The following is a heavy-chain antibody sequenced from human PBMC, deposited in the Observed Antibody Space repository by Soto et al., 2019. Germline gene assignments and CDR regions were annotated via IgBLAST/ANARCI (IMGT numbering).Heavy chain of an antibody. Sequence: GGSLRLSCAASGFTFSSYAMSWVRQAPGKRLKWVSAISGSGGSTYYADSVKGRFTISRDNSKNTLYLQINSLRAEDTDVYYCAKASRYQIDSVWFDPWGQGTLVTVSS. D-gene: IGHD1-26*01. CDR3: AKASRYQIDSVWFDP. V-gene: IGHV3-23*01. J-gene: IGHJ5*02. CDR2: ISGSGGST. CDR1: GFTFSSYA.